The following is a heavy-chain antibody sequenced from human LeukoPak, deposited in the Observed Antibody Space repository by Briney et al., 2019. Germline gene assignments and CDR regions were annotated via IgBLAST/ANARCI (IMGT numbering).Heavy chain of an antibody. CDR2: INHSGST. CDR1: GGSFSGYY. Sequence: SETLSLTCAVYGGSFSGYYWSWIRQPPGKGLEWIGEINHSGSTNYNPSLKSRVTISVDTSKNQFSLKLSSVTAADTAVYYCARKTKVGMLIVVTRYYFDYWGQGTLVTVSS. J-gene: IGHJ4*02. D-gene: IGHD3-22*01. CDR3: ARKTKVGMLIVVTRYYFDY. V-gene: IGHV4-34*01.